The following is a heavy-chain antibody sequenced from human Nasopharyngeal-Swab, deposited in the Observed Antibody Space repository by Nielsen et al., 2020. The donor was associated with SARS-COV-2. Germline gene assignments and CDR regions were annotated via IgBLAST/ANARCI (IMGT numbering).Heavy chain of an antibody. V-gene: IGHV1-69*01. Sequence: HAPVQGCGWMGGIIPIFGTANYAQKFQGRVTITADESTSTAYMELSSLRSEDTAVYYCALITMVRGVTAGQLDPWGQGTLVTVSS. D-gene: IGHD3-10*01. J-gene: IGHJ5*02. CDR2: IIPIFGTA. CDR3: ALITMVRGVTAGQLDP.